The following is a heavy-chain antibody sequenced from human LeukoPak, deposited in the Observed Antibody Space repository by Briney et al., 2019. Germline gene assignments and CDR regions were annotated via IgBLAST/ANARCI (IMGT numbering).Heavy chain of an antibody. CDR1: GFTFSSYG. CDR2: ISYDGSNK. CDR3: AKDFGTGTRRVADY. Sequence: GGSLRLSCAASGFTFSSYGMHWVRQAPGKGLEWVAVISYDGSNKYYADSVKGRFTISRDNSKNTLYLQMNSLRAEDTAVYYCAKDFGTGTRRVADYWGQGTLATVSS. V-gene: IGHV3-30*18. D-gene: IGHD1-1*01. J-gene: IGHJ4*02.